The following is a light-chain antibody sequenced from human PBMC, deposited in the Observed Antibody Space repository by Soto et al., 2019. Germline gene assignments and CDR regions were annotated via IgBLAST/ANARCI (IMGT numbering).Light chain of an antibody. CDR2: DVS. V-gene: IGKV1-5*01. Sequence: DIQMTQSPSSVSASVGDRVTITCRATQGISNWLAWYQQRPGKAPKLLIYDVSSLQSGVPSRFSGSGSGTEFTLTISSLQPDDFATYYCQHYKMYSPWTFGQGTKVDI. J-gene: IGKJ1*01. CDR3: QHYKMYSPWT. CDR1: QGISNW.